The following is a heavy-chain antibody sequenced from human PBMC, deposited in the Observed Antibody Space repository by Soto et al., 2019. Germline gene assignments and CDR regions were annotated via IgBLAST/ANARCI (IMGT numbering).Heavy chain of an antibody. D-gene: IGHD3-3*01. J-gene: IGHJ5*02. V-gene: IGHV3-74*01. CDR1: GFTFTSFY. CDR2: ISPHGSST. CDR3: ARGRERYDLWRADNWFAP. Sequence: EVQLVESGGGLVQPGGSLRLSCAASGFTFTSFYMHWVRQPPGRGPVWVSRISPHGSSTNYADSVKGRFTISRDNAKNTLYLQMDNLRAEDTALYYSARGRERYDLWRADNWFAPWGQGTLVTVSS.